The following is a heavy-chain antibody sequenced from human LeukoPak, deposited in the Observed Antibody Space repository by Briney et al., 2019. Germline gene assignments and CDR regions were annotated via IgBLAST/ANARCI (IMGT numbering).Heavy chain of an antibody. J-gene: IGHJ4*02. CDR2: ISGSGGST. Sequence: GGSLRLSCAASGFTFSSYAMSWVRQAPGKGLEWVSAISGSGGSTYYADSVKGRFTISRANSKNTLYLQMNSLRAEDTAVYYCATPTKYYYDSSGYYPLGYWGQGTLVTVSS. V-gene: IGHV3-23*01. D-gene: IGHD3-22*01. CDR3: ATPTKYYYDSSGYYPLGY. CDR1: GFTFSSYA.